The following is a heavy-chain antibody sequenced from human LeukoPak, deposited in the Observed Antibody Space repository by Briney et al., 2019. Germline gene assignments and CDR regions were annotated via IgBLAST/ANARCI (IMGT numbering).Heavy chain of an antibody. Sequence: EASVKVSCKASGYTFTSYGISLVRQAPGQGLEWMGWISAYNGNTNYAQKLQGRVTMTTDTSTSTAYMELRSLRSDDTAVYYCAKSLRFLEWLDAFDFWGQGTMVTVSS. V-gene: IGHV1-18*01. D-gene: IGHD3-3*01. CDR2: ISAYNGNT. CDR3: AKSLRFLEWLDAFDF. CDR1: GYTFTSYG. J-gene: IGHJ3*01.